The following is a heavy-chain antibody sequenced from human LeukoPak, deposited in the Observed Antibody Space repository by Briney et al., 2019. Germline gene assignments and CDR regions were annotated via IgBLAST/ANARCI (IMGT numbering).Heavy chain of an antibody. D-gene: IGHD3-16*02. Sequence: PGGSLRLSCAASRFTFSSYGMHWVRQAPGKGLEWVAFIWYDGSNKYYADSVRGRFTISRDNSKNTLYLQMNSLSAENTAVYFCAKEGYGYVWGSYRYKYYYYYMDVWGKGTPVTVSS. J-gene: IGHJ6*03. CDR1: RFTFSSYG. V-gene: IGHV3-30*02. CDR3: AKEGYGYVWGSYRYKYYYYYMDV. CDR2: IWYDGSNK.